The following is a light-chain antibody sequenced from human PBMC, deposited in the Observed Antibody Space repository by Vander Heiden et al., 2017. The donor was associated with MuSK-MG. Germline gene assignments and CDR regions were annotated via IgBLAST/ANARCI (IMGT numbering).Light chain of an antibody. CDR2: AAS. CDR3: QQRDSIPLT. Sequence: DIQMTQSPSSLSASVGDRVTITCRSSQSISSYLNWYQQKPGKAPNLLIYAASSLQSGVPSRFSGSGSGTDFTLTISRLQPEDFATYYCQQRDSIPLTFGGGTKVEIK. V-gene: IGKV1-39*01. CDR1: QSISSY. J-gene: IGKJ4*01.